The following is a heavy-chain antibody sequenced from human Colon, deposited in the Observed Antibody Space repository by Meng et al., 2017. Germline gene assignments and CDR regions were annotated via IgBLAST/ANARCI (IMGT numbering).Heavy chain of an antibody. V-gene: IGHV1-18*01. CDR1: GYTFTSYG. CDR3: ARERRYNWDYGDAFDI. J-gene: IGHJ3*02. Sequence: ASVKVSCKASGYTFTSYGISWVRQAPGQGLEWMGWISAYNGNTNYAQKLQGRVTMTTDTSTSTAYMELRSLRSDDTAVYYCARERRYNWDYGDAFDIWGQGTMVTVSS. CDR2: ISAYNGNT. D-gene: IGHD1-7*01.